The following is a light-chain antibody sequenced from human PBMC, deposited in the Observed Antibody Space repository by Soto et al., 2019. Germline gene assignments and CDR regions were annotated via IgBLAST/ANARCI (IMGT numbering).Light chain of an antibody. Sequence: DIQMTQSPSTLSASVGDRVTIPCRASQSISSWLAWYQQKPGKAPKLLIYDASSLESGVPSRFSGSGSGTEFTLTISSLQPDDFATDYCQQYNSYPWTFGQGTKVDI. CDR2: DAS. V-gene: IGKV1-5*01. CDR1: QSISSW. J-gene: IGKJ1*01. CDR3: QQYNSYPWT.